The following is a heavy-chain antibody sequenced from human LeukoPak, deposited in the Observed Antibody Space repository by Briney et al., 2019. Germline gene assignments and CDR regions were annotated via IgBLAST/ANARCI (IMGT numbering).Heavy chain of an antibody. CDR3: ANGGGYYDILTGYYTPDY. CDR2: ISGSGGGT. D-gene: IGHD3-9*01. Sequence: PGGSLRLSCAAAGFTVSTSAMSWVRQAPGKGLEWVSGISGSGGGTYYADSVKGRFSISRDISKNTLYLQMNSLRAEDTAVYYCANGGGYYDILTGYYTPDYWGQGTLVTVSS. CDR1: GFTVSTSA. V-gene: IGHV3-23*01. J-gene: IGHJ4*02.